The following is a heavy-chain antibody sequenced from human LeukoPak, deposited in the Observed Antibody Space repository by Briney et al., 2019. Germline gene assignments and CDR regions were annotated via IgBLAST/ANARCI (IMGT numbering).Heavy chain of an antibody. V-gene: IGHV3-21*01. CDR2: IGTVSFHR. CDR3: VRDANPASGELIDDNWFDP. CDR1: GFTFSSYW. Sequence: GGSLRLSCAASGFTFSSYWMHWVRQAPGKGLEWVSSIGTVSFHRYYTDSVKGRFTISRDNAKNSLFLQMDSLRVEDTAIYYCVRDANPASGELIDDNWFDPWGQGTLVTVSS. J-gene: IGHJ5*02. D-gene: IGHD1-7*01.